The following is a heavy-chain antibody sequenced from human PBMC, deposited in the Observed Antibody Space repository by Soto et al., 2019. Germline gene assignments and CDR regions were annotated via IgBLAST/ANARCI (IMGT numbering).Heavy chain of an antibody. Sequence: RSHGGSWIIKAPGKGLEWVSAISGSGGSTYYADSVKGRFTISRDNSKNTLYLQMNSLRAEDTAVYYCAKVPFRRVWPVADGPSYGMAFWIHGTTVIVS. V-gene: IGHV3-23*01. D-gene: IGHD3-10*01. CDR3: AKVPFRRVWPVADGPSYGMAF. CDR2: ISGSGGST. J-gene: IGHJ6*02. CDR1: RSHG.